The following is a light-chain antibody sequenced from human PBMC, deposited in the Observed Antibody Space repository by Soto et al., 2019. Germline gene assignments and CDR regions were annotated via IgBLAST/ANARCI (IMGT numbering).Light chain of an antibody. CDR2: EVN. CDR3: GSYTTTSTFV. CDR1: SSDIGGSDY. Sequence: QSALTQSASVSGSPGQSITISCTGTSSDIGGSDYVSWYQQHPDKAPKLIFSEVNNGPSGVSGRFSGSKSGNTASLTISGLQGDDEADYYCGSYTTTSTFVFGTGTKVTVL. J-gene: IGLJ1*01. V-gene: IGLV2-14*01.